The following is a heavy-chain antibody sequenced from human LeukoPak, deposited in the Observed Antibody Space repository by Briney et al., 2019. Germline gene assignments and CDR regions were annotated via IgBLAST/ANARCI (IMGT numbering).Heavy chain of an antibody. CDR2: ISYDGSST. Sequence: GGSLRLSCVASGFTFSTYWMHWVRHAPGKGLVWVSRISYDGSSTNYADSVKGRFSISRDNAKNTVYLQTNSLRAEDTAVYYCAREAAVDGIYFDSWGQGTLVTVSS. CDR1: GFTFSTYW. D-gene: IGHD6-19*01. J-gene: IGHJ4*02. V-gene: IGHV3-74*01. CDR3: AREAAVDGIYFDS.